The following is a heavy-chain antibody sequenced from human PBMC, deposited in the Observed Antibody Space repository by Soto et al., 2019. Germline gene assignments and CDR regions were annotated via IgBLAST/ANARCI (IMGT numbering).Heavy chain of an antibody. J-gene: IGHJ6*02. CDR2: ISSSSSYI. CDR1: GFTFSSYS. V-gene: IGHV3-21*01. D-gene: IGHD3-16*02. CDR3: ARDPEGWGSYHMRFLKYYYGMDV. Sequence: RLSCAASGFTFSSYSMNWVRQAPGKGLEWVSSISSSSSYIYYADSVKGRFTISRDNAKNSLYLQMNSLRAEDTAVYYCARDPEGWGSYHMRFLKYYYGMDVWGQGTTVTVSS.